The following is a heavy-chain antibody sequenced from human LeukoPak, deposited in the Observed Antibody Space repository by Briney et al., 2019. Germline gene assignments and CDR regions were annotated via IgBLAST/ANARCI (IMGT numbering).Heavy chain of an antibody. Sequence: PSQTLSLTCTVSGDSISSGRYYWSWIRQPAGKGLEWIGRIYTSGSTNYNPSLKSRVTISVDTSENQFSLKLSSVTAADTAVYYCAREVYYDTSGFYSYFDYWGQGTPVSVSS. CDR2: IYTSGST. V-gene: IGHV4-61*02. CDR3: AREVYYDTSGFYSYFDY. D-gene: IGHD3-22*01. CDR1: GDSISSGRYY. J-gene: IGHJ4*02.